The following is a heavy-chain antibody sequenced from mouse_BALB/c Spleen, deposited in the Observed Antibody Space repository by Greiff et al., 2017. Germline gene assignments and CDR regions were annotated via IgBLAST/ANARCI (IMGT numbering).Heavy chain of an antibody. V-gene: IGHV5-6*01. CDR1: GFTFSSYG. D-gene: IGHD2-4*01. Sequence: EVMLVESGGDLVKPGGSLKLSCAASGFTFSSYGMSWVRQTPDKRLEWVATISSGGSYTYYPDSVKGRFTISRDNAKNTLYLQMSSLKSEDTAMYYCARHGYDYDAWCAYWGQGTLVTVSA. J-gene: IGHJ3*01. CDR2: ISSGGSYT. CDR3: ARHGYDYDAWCAY.